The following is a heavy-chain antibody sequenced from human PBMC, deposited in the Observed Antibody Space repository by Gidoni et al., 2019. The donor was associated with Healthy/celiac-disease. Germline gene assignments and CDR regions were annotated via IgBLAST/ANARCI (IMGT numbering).Heavy chain of an antibody. V-gene: IGHV2-5*01. CDR1: GFSLSTSGVG. CDR2: IYWNDDK. J-gene: IGHJ5*02. D-gene: IGHD2-2*01. CDR3: AHSYIVVVPAATYNWFDP. Sequence: QITLKESGPTLVKPTQTLTLTCTFSGFSLSTSGVGVGWIRQPPGKALEWLALIYWNDDKRYSPSLKSRLTITKDTSKNQVVLTMTNMDPVDTATYYCAHSYIVVVPAATYNWFDPWGQGTLVTVSS.